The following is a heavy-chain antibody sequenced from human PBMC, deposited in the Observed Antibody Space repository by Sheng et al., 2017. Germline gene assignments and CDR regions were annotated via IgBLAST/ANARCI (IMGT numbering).Heavy chain of an antibody. CDR1: GFTFSSYA. J-gene: IGHJ3*02. CDR2: ISGSGGST. CDR3: AKDRLKDYDSSGYYLDAFDI. V-gene: IGHV3-23*01. Sequence: EVQLLESGGGLVQPGGSLRLSCAASGFTFSSYAMSWVRQAPGKGLEWVSAISGSGGSTYYADSVKGRFTISRDNSKNTLYLQMNSLRAEDTAVYYCAKDRLKDYDSSGYYLDAFDIWGQGTMVTVSS. D-gene: IGHD3-22*01.